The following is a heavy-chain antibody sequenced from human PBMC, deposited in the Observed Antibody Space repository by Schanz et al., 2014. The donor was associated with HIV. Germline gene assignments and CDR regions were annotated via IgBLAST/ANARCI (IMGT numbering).Heavy chain of an antibody. D-gene: IGHD4-17*01. J-gene: IGHJ4*02. CDR1: GFRFSSHA. Sequence: EVQLLESGGGLVQPGESLRLSCAVSGFRFSSHAMTWVRQAPGKGLEWVSGISISGETTYYADSVKGRFTISRDNSKNTLYLQMNNLRAEDTAVYFCAKASVTDYCDYWGQGTLVTVSS. V-gene: IGHV3-23*01. CDR3: AKASVTDYCDY. CDR2: ISISGETT.